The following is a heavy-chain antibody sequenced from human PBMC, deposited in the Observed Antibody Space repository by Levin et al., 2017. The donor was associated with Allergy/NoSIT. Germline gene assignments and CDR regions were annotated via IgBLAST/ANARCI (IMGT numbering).Heavy chain of an antibody. Sequence: ASVKVSCKASGYTFTFYGISWVRQAPGQGLEWMGWISPYNGNTNFAQNLQGRVTMTTDTSTSTAYMELRSLTSDDPAVYYCAREMAETAADTFDIWGQGTMVTVSS. D-gene: IGHD2-8*01. CDR2: ISPYNGNT. CDR3: AREMAETAADTFDI. V-gene: IGHV1-18*01. J-gene: IGHJ3*02. CDR1: GYTFTFYG.